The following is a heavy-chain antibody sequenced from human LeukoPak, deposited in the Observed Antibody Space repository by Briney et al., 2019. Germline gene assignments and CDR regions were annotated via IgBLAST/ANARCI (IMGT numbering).Heavy chain of an antibody. J-gene: IGHJ4*02. CDR1: GGSISSSLFY. CDR3: ARLLDTSGLFDY. V-gene: IGHV4-39*01. D-gene: IGHD3-22*01. CDR2: VYYSGST. Sequence: PSETLSLTCTVSGGSISSSLFYRAWIRQPPGKGLEWIGIVYYSGSTYCNPSLKSRVTISVDTSKNQFSLKLSSVTAADTAVYYCARLLDTSGLFDYWGQGTLVTVSS.